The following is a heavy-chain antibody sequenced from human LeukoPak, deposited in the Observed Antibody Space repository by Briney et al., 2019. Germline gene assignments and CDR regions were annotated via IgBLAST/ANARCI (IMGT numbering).Heavy chain of an antibody. Sequence: SDTLSLTCTLWGLSISSGADYWRSVRRPAGKVLYWVGYLFYSRNTYYNASLKSRVPISVDTSKNQFSLQLNSVTAADTAVYYCARNEYGWGLNYWGQGTLVTVSS. D-gene: IGHD3-10*01. CDR2: LFYSRNT. CDR3: ARNEYGWGLNY. V-gene: IGHV4-31*03. J-gene: IGHJ4*02. CDR1: GLSISSGADY.